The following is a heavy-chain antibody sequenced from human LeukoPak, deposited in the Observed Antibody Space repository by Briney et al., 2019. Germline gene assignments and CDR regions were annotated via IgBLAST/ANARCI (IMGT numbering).Heavy chain of an antibody. J-gene: IGHJ4*02. V-gene: IGHV3-33*08. Sequence: GGSLRLSCTASGFTLSTNWMSWVRQAPGKGLEWVAVIWYDGSNKYYADSVKGRFTISRDNSKNTLYLQMNSLRAEDTAVYYCARDKNTGGVGDYWGQGTPVTVSS. CDR3: ARDKNTGGVGDY. CDR1: GFTLSTNW. CDR2: IWYDGSNK. D-gene: IGHD7-27*01.